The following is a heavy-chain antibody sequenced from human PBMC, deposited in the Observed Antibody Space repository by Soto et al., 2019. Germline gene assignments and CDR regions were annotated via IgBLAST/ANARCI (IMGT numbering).Heavy chain of an antibody. V-gene: IGHV3-33*06. J-gene: IGHJ4*02. CDR1: GFTFSNYG. D-gene: IGHD3-9*01. CDR2: IWYDGSRR. Sequence: GGSLRLSCAASGFTFSNYGMHWVRQAPGKGLEWVAVIWYDGSRRYYADSVKGRFTISRDNSKNTLSLQMYCLTAEDTAVYYCVKYYYDSTGYYPPYFGYWGQGALVTVSS. CDR3: VKYYYDSTGYYPPYFGY.